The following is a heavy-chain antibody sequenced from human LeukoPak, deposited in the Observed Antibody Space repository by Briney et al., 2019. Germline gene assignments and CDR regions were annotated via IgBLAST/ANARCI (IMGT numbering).Heavy chain of an antibody. J-gene: IGHJ3*02. CDR1: GGSFSGYY. Sequence: SETLSLTCAVYGGSFSGYYWSWIRQPPGKGLEWIGEINHSGSTNYNPSLKSRVTISVDTSKNQISLKLSAVTAADTAVYYCARDLGVMVRAFDIWGQGTMVTVSS. D-gene: IGHD5-18*01. CDR2: INHSGST. V-gene: IGHV4-34*01. CDR3: ARDLGVMVRAFDI.